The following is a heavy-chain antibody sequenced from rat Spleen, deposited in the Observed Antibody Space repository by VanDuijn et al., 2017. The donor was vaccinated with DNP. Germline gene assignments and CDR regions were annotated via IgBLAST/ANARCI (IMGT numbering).Heavy chain of an antibody. CDR3: AGQGANLPFDY. CDR2: ISYDGSST. CDR1: GYTFNNYW. D-gene: IGHD5-1*01. V-gene: IGHV5-31*01. J-gene: IGHJ2*01. Sequence: EVQLVESGGDLVQPGRSLKLSCVASGYTFNNYWMTWIRQVPGKGLEWVATISYDGSSTYYRDSVKGRFTISRDNAKSRLYLQMNSLKSEDTATYYCAGQGANLPFDYWGQGVMVTVSS.